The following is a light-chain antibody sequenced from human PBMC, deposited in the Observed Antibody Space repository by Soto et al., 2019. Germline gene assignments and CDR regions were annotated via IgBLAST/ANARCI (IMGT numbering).Light chain of an antibody. CDR2: LNSDGSH. CDR3: QTWGTDTAVI. V-gene: IGLV4-69*01. Sequence: QLVLTQSPSASASLGASVKITCTLDGGHSRSAIAWHQQQPEKGPRFLMRLNSDGSHVRGDGVPDRFSGSSSGAERYLTISSLQSDDEAVYYCQTWGTDTAVIFGAGTKLTVL. CDR1: GGHSRSA. J-gene: IGLJ2*01.